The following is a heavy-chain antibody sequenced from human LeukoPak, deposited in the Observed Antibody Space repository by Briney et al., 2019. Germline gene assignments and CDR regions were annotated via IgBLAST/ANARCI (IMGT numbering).Heavy chain of an antibody. CDR2: IYYSGST. D-gene: IGHD2-15*01. V-gene: IGHV4-31*03. CDR1: GGSIRSSYYY. CDR3: ARVGRGGPYYGMDV. J-gene: IGHJ6*02. Sequence: SETLSLTCTVSGGSIRSSYYYWSWIRQHPGKGLEWIGYIYYSGSTYYNPSLKSRVTISVDTSKNQFSLKLSSVTAADTAVYYCARVGRGGPYYGMDVWGQGTTVTVSS.